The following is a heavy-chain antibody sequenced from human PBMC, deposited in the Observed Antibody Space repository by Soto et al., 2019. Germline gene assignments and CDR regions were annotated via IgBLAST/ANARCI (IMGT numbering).Heavy chain of an antibody. Sequence: KTSETLSLTCTVSGGSISSYYWSWIRQPAGKGLEWIGRIYTSGSTNYNPSLKSRVTMSVDTSKNQFSLKLSSVTAADTAVYYCARDIPYDFAYGMDVWGQGTTVTVSS. J-gene: IGHJ6*02. D-gene: IGHD3-3*01. V-gene: IGHV4-4*07. CDR2: IYTSGST. CDR3: ARDIPYDFAYGMDV. CDR1: GGSISSYY.